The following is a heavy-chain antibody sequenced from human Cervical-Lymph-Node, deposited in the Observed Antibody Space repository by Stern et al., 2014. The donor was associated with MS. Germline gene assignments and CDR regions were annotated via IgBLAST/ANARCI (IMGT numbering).Heavy chain of an antibody. CDR1: GYTFTSYY. CDR3: ARNYYDSSGYQNYYYYGMDV. CDR2: INPSGGST. J-gene: IGHJ6*02. Sequence: QVQLVQSGAEVKKPGASVKVSCKASGYTFTSYYMHWVRQAPGQGLEGMGIINPSGGSTSYAQKFQGRVTMTRDTSTSTVYMELSSLRSEDTAVYYCARNYYDSSGYQNYYYYGMDVWGQGTTVTVSS. D-gene: IGHD3-22*01. V-gene: IGHV1-46*01.